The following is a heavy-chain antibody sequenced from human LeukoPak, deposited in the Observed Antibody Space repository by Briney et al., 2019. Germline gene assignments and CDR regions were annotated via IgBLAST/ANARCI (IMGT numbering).Heavy chain of an antibody. CDR2: ISAYNGNT. J-gene: IGHJ6*02. D-gene: IGHD3-9*01. V-gene: IGHV1-18*01. CDR3: ARATQTYYDILTGYSSQGRYYYYGMDV. CDR1: GYTFTSYG. Sequence: ASVKVSCKASGYTFTSYGISWVRQAPGQGLEWMGWISAYNGNTNYAQKLQGRVTMTTDTSTSTAYMELRSLRSDDTAVYYCARATQTYYDILTGYSSQGRYYYYGMDVWGQGTTVTVSS.